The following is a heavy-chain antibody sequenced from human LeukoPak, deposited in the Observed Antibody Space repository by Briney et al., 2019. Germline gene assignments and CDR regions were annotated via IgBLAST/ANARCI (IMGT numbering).Heavy chain of an antibody. CDR3: TRMVRGSKGGIPPFDY. J-gene: IGHJ4*02. D-gene: IGHD3-10*01. Sequence: SETLSLTCTVSGGAISRYYRRWLRQPPGKGLEWIGYIYYSGSTNYNPSIKSRVTISVDTSKNQFSLKLSAVTAADTVVYYWTRMVRGSKGGIPPFDYWGQGTLVTVSS. CDR1: GGAISRYY. V-gene: IGHV4-59*08. CDR2: IYYSGST.